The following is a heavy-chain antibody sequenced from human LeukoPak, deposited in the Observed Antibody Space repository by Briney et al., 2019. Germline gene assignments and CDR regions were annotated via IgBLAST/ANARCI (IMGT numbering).Heavy chain of an antibody. D-gene: IGHD2-15*01. CDR2: ISTDGYTT. Sequence: SGGSLRLSCAASGLAFSAYKMHRVRQAPRKGLVWVSRISTDGYTTDYADFVQGRFTASRDNTKNTWSLEMNSLRAEDTAVYYCVVGGSPGYWGQGTLVTVSS. V-gene: IGHV3-74*01. CDR1: GLAFSAYK. J-gene: IGHJ4*02. CDR3: VVGGSPGY.